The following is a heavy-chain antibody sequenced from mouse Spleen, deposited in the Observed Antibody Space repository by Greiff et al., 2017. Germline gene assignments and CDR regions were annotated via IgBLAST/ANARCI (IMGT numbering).Heavy chain of an antibody. D-gene: IGHD4-1*01. V-gene: IGHV5-9-3*01. CDR1: GFTFSSYA. CDR2: ISSGGSYT. Sequence: EVQRVESGGGLVKPGGSLKLSCAASGFTFSSYAMSWVRQTPEKRLEWVATISSGGSYTYYPDSVKGRFTISRDNAKNTLYLQMSSLRSEDTAMYYCARREGTGTFAYWGQGTLVTVSA. CDR3: ARREGTGTFAY. J-gene: IGHJ3*01.